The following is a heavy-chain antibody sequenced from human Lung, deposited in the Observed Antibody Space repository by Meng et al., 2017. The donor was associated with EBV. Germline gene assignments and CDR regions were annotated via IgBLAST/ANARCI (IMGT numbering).Heavy chain of an antibody. D-gene: IGHD5-18*01. CDR2: IYYSGST. CDR3: ARAVDTGYFDY. CDR1: GGSISSGGNY. Sequence: VQLQDAVPGPAKPSQTLSLTCTVSGGSISSGGNYWSWIRQHPGKGLEWIGYIYYSGSTYYNPSLKSLVSISVDTSNNQFSLKLSSVTAADTAVYYCARAVDTGYFDYWGQGTLVTVSS. J-gene: IGHJ4*02. V-gene: IGHV4-31*01.